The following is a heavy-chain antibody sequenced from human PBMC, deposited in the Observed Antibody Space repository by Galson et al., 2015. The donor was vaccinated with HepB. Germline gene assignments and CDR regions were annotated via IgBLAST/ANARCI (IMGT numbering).Heavy chain of an antibody. Sequence: SLRLSCAASGFTFSSYSMNWVRQAPGKGLEWVSSISSNSSYIYYADSVKGRFTISRDNAMNSLYLQMNSLRAEDTAVYYCARGGHYYDSSGYPDDYWCQGTLVTVSS. CDR1: GFTFSSYS. CDR2: ISSNSSYI. V-gene: IGHV3-21*01. CDR3: ARGGHYYDSSGYPDDY. J-gene: IGHJ4*02. D-gene: IGHD3-22*01.